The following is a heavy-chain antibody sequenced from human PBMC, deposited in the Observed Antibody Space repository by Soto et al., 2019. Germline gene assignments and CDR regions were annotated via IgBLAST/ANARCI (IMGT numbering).Heavy chain of an antibody. Sequence: ASVKVSWKASGYTFTSYDINWVRQATGQGLEWMRWMNPNSGNTGYAQKFQGRVTMTRNTSIITAYMELSSLRSEDTAVYYCAIPARNSDFWSRYSFDIWGQGTMV. CDR1: GYTFTSYD. CDR2: MNPNSGNT. V-gene: IGHV1-8*01. D-gene: IGHD3-3*01. CDR3: AIPARNSDFWSRYSFDI. J-gene: IGHJ3*02.